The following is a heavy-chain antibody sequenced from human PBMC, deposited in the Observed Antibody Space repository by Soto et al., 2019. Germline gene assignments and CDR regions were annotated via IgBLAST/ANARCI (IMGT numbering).Heavy chain of an antibody. V-gene: IGHV4-4*02. CDR3: ARQAAAATSYGMDV. Sequence: SETLSLTCAVSGGSISSSNWWSWVRQPPGKGLEWIGEIYHSGSTNYNPSLKSRVTISVDKSKDQFSLKLSSVTAADTAVYYCARQAAAATSYGMDVWGQGTTVTVSS. J-gene: IGHJ6*02. CDR1: GGSISSSNW. D-gene: IGHD2-15*01. CDR2: IYHSGST.